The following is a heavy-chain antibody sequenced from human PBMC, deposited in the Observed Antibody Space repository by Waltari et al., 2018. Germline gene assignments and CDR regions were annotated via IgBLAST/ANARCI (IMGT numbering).Heavy chain of an antibody. D-gene: IGHD6-19*01. CDR2: ISDDGRNK. CDR3: AKRTVAGDYFDY. V-gene: IGHV3-30*18. CDR1: GFTFSSYG. J-gene: IGHJ4*02. Sequence: QVQLVESGGGVVQPGRSLRLSCAASGFTFSSYGMHWVRQAPGKGLEWVAVISDDGRNKYYADSVKGRFTISRDNSKNTLYLQMNSLRAEDTAMYYCAKRTVAGDYFDYWGQGTLVTVSS.